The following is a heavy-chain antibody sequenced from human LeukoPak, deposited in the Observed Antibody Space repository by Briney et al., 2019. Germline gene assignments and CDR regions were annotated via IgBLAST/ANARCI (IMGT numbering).Heavy chain of an antibody. CDR3: AKGDFWSGPNGNWFDP. V-gene: IGHV3-23*01. CDR2: ISGSGGST. J-gene: IGHJ5*02. D-gene: IGHD3-3*01. Sequence: GGSLRLSCVVSGFNFSNYWMNWVRQAPGKGLEWVSAISGSGGSTYYADSVKGRFTISRDNSKNTLYLQMNSLRAEDTAVYYCAKGDFWSGPNGNWFDPWGQGTLVTVSS. CDR1: GFNFSNYW.